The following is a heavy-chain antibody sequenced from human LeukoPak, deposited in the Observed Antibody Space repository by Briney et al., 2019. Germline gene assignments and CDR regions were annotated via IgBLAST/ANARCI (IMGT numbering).Heavy chain of an antibody. Sequence: ETLSLTCTVSGGSISTYYWSWVRQPPGKGLEWIGYIHYSGSTNYNPSLKSRITISVDTSKNQFSLKLTSVTAADTAVYYCARIGYGSFDYWGQGTLVTVSS. CDR1: GGSISTYY. CDR3: ARIGYGSFDY. J-gene: IGHJ4*02. CDR2: IHYSGST. V-gene: IGHV4-59*01. D-gene: IGHD3-10*01.